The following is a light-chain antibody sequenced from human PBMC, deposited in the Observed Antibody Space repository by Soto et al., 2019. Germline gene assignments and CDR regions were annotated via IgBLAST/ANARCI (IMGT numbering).Light chain of an antibody. V-gene: IGLV2-14*01. Sequence: QSALTQPRSVSGSPGQSVTISCTGTSSDVGGYDFVSWYQQHPGKAPKLMIYEVVNRPSGVSNRFSGSKSGNRASLTISGLQTEDEADYYCSSFTTSHTLIFGGGTKLTVL. CDR1: SSDVGGYDF. J-gene: IGLJ2*01. CDR3: SSFTTSHTLI. CDR2: EVV.